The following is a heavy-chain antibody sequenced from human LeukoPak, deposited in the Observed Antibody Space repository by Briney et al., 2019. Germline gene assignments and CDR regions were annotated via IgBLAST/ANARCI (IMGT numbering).Heavy chain of an antibody. CDR3: ARAHYYDSSGYCYYFDY. V-gene: IGHV3-30*04. J-gene: IGHJ4*02. CDR2: ISYDGSNK. D-gene: IGHD3-22*01. Sequence: GRSLRLSCAASGFTFSSYAMHWVRQAPGKGLEWVAVISYDGSNKYYADSAKGRFTISRDNSKNTLYLQMNSLRAEDTAVYYCARAHYYDSSGYCYYFDYWGQGTLVTVSS. CDR1: GFTFSSYA.